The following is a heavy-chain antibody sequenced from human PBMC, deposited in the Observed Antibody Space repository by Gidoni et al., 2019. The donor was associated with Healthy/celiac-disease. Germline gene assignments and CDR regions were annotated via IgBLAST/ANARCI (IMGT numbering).Heavy chain of an antibody. J-gene: IGHJ4*02. V-gene: IGHV3-48*03. Sequence: EVQLVESGGGVVQRGRTLRLCCAASGFTTRRYGMKWVRQAPGKGLEWVSYFSSSGSTIYYADSVKGRFTISRDNAKNSLYLQMNSLRAEDTAVYYCARGGGYDILTGYYNARCPDYWGQGTLVTVSS. CDR2: FSSSGSTI. CDR3: ARGGGYDILTGYYNARCPDY. CDR1: GFTTRRYG. D-gene: IGHD3-9*01.